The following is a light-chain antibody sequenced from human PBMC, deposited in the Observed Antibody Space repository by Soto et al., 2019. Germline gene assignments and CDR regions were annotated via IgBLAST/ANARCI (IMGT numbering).Light chain of an antibody. CDR2: EVT. CDR3: CSYVSSKTYL. Sequence: HSVLTQPASVSGSPGQSITISCTGTSSDVGGYNYVSWYQLHPGKAPILILYEVTNRPSGVSDRFSGSKSDNTASLTISGLQTEDEADYYCCSYVSSKTYLFGTGTKV. V-gene: IGLV2-14*01. J-gene: IGLJ1*01. CDR1: SSDVGGYNY.